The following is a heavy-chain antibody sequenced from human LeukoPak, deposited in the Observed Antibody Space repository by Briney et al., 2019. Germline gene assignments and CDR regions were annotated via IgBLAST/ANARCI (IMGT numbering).Heavy chain of an antibody. J-gene: IGHJ4*02. Sequence: SGGSLRLSCAASGFTFSSYEMNWVRQAPGRGLEWVSYISSSGSTIYYADSVKGRFTISRDNAKNSLYLQMNSLRAEDTAVYYCARVDYYGSGSYYWGQGTLATVSS. V-gene: IGHV3-48*03. D-gene: IGHD3-10*01. CDR1: GFTFSSYE. CDR2: ISSSGSTI. CDR3: ARVDYYGSGSYY.